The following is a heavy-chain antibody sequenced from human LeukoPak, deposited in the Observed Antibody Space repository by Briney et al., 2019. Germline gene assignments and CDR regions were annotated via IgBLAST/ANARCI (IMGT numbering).Heavy chain of an antibody. V-gene: IGHV2-5*01. CDR3: AHRRTVTTFLY. Sequence: SGPTLVNPTQTLTLTCTFSGFSLSSNEVGVGWIRQPPGQDLEWLAFIYWNDVKSYNPSLKSRLTISKDTSKNQVVLTMTNVDPVDTATYYCAHRRTVTTFLYWGRGTLVTVSS. J-gene: IGHJ4*02. CDR1: GFSLSSNEVG. D-gene: IGHD4-17*01. CDR2: IYWNDVK.